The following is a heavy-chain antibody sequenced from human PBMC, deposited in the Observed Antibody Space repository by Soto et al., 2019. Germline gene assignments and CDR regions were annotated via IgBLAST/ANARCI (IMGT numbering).Heavy chain of an antibody. CDR3: AREPVDTAMYYYYYGMDV. Sequence: QVQLVESGGGLVKPGGSLRLSCAASGFTFSDYYMRWIRQAPGKGLEWVSYISSSGSTIYYADSVKGRFTISRDNAKNSLYLQMNSLRAEDTAVYYCAREPVDTAMYYYYYGMDVWGQGTTVTVSS. CDR2: ISSSGSTI. CDR1: GFTFSDYY. J-gene: IGHJ6*02. D-gene: IGHD5-18*01. V-gene: IGHV3-11*01.